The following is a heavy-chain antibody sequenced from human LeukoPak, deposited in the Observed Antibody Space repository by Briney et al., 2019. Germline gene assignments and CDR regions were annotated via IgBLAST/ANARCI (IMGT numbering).Heavy chain of an antibody. CDR3: ATPTNYYDSSGYYSFDY. J-gene: IGHJ4*02. Sequence: SVKVSCKASGGTFSSYAVSWVRQAPGQGLEWMGGIIPIFGTANYAQKFQGRVTITADEFTSTAYMELSSLRSEDTAVYYCATPTNYYDSSGYYSFDYWGQGTLVTVSS. CDR2: IIPIFGTA. D-gene: IGHD3-22*01. V-gene: IGHV1-69*01. CDR1: GGTFSSYA.